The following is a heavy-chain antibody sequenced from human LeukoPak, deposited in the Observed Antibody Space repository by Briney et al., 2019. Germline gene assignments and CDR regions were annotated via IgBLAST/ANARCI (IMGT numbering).Heavy chain of an antibody. CDR2: ITPIFGTA. Sequence: GASVKVSCKASGGTFSSYAISWVRQAPGQGLEWMGRITPIFGTANYAQKFQGRVTITTDESTSTAYMELSSLRSEDTAVYYCARESPYYDSSGYYLHWGQGTLVTVSS. V-gene: IGHV1-69*05. CDR3: ARESPYYDSSGYYLH. D-gene: IGHD3-22*01. CDR1: GGTFSSYA. J-gene: IGHJ4*02.